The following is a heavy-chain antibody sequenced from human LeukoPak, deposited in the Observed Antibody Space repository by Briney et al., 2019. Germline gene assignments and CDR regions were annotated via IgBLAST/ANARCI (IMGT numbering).Heavy chain of an antibody. CDR2: KPIDGSNQ. D-gene: IGHD4/OR15-4a*01. CDR3: ARPQNSGAIMSFLIDS. Sequence: PGGSLRLLCAVSGFPFSRCGMQGVPQAPGKGLEGEADKPIDGSNQIYGDSVKGRFNIPRHNSKNTLYLQMNSLRAEDTAVYYCARPQNSGAIMSFLIDSWGGGTVVTVSS. J-gene: IGHJ4*02. CDR1: GFPFSRCG. V-gene: IGHV3-30*04.